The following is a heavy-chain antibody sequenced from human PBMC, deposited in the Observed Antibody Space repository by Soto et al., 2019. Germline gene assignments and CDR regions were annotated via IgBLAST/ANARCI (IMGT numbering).Heavy chain of an antibody. V-gene: IGHV3-53*01. D-gene: IGHD3-22*01. Sequence: PGGSLRLSCAASGFTVSSNYMSWVHQGPGKGLEWVSVIYSGGSTYYADSVKGRFTISRDNSKNTLYLQMNSLRAEDTAVYYCARDRVESGYPEYFQHWGQGTLVTVSS. CDR1: GFTVSSNY. CDR3: ARDRVESGYPEYFQH. J-gene: IGHJ1*01. CDR2: IYSGGST.